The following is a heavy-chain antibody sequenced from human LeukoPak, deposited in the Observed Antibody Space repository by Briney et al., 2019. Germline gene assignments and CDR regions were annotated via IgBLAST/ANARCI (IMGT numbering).Heavy chain of an antibody. CDR3: ARGGTPVFYYYMDV. CDR1: GYTLTGNF. V-gene: IGHV1-2*02. Sequence: ASVKVSCKASGYTLTGNFMHWVRQAPGQGLEWMGWINPNSGGTNYAQKFQVRVTLTSDTSISTVYMELSSLRSDDTAVYYGARGGTPVFYYYMDVWGKGTTVTVSS. J-gene: IGHJ6*03. D-gene: IGHD3-16*01. CDR2: INPNSGGT.